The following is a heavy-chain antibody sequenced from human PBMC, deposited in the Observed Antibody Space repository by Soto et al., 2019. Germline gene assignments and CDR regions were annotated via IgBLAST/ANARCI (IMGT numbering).Heavy chain of an antibody. Sequence: PXETLSLPCAVYGGSFSGYYWSWIRQPPGKGLEWIGEINHSGSTNYNPSLKSRVTISVDTSKNQFSLKLSSVTAADTAVYYCARGKTYYDYVWGSYPQYYFDDWGQGTLVTVSS. V-gene: IGHV4-34*01. D-gene: IGHD3-16*02. CDR3: ARGKTYYDYVWGSYPQYYFDD. CDR1: GGSFSGYY. CDR2: INHSGST. J-gene: IGHJ4*02.